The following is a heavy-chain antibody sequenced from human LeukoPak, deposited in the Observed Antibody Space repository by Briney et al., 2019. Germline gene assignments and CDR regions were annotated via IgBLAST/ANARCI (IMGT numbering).Heavy chain of an antibody. Sequence: PGGSLRLSCAASGFTFSSYAMNWVRQAPGKGLGWVSGITPGGVTSYVDSVKGRFTISRDNSENAVSLQMNSLRAEDTAVYFCTKGFEGGTPHWGQGTRVTVSS. CDR1: GFTFSSYA. J-gene: IGHJ4*02. CDR2: ITPGGVT. D-gene: IGHD3-9*01. V-gene: IGHV3-23*01. CDR3: TKGFEGGTPH.